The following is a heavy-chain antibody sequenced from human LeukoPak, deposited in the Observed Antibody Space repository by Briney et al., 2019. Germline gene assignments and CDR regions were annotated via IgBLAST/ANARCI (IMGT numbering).Heavy chain of an antibody. CDR1: GGSISSYY. CDR3: ASYWGSGANWFDP. D-gene: IGHD7-27*01. V-gene: IGHV4-59*01. CDR2: IYYSGRT. Sequence: LETLSLTXTVSGGSISSYYWSWIRQPPGKGLEWIGYIYYSGRTNYNPSLKSRVTISVDTSKNQFSLKLSSVTAADTAVYYCASYWGSGANWFDPWGQGTLVTVSS. J-gene: IGHJ5*02.